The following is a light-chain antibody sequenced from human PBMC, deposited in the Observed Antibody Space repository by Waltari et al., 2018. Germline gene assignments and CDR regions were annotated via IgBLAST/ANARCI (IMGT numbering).Light chain of an antibody. J-gene: IGKJ5*01. CDR2: LAS. CDR3: MEALQSVT. Sequence: DIVMTQSPLSLPVPPGEPASVPCRSSQSLLHIKGYNYLDWYLQKPGQSPQILIYLASNRASGVPDRFSGSGSGTDFTLKISRVEAEDAGVYYCMEALQSVTFGQGTRLEIK. CDR1: QSLLHIKGYNY. V-gene: IGKV2-28*01.